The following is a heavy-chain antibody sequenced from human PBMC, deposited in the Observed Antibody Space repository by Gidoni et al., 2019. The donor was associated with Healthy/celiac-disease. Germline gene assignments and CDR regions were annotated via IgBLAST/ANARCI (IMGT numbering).Heavy chain of an antibody. CDR3: ARDKAAAIRYWYFDL. Sequence: QVQLQQWGAGLLKPSETLSLTCAVYGGSFSGYYWSWIRQPPGKGLEWIGEINHSGSTNYNPSLKSRVTISVDTSKNQFSLKLSSVTAADTAVYYCARDKAAAIRYWYFDLWGRGTLVTVSS. D-gene: IGHD6-13*01. J-gene: IGHJ2*01. CDR2: INHSGST. CDR1: GGSFSGYY. V-gene: IGHV4-34*01.